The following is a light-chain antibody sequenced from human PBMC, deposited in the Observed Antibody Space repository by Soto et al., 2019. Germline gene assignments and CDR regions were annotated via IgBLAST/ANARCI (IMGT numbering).Light chain of an antibody. CDR2: GAS. J-gene: IGKJ4*01. V-gene: IGKV3D-20*02. CDR3: QQRVDWPLT. CDR1: QSVSGRY. Sequence: EIVLTQSPGTLSLSPGERATLSCRASQSVSGRYLAWYQQKPGQAPRLLIEGASSRAAGIPDRFSGSESGPDFTLTISRVEPEDFATYYCQQRVDWPLTFGGGTKVQI.